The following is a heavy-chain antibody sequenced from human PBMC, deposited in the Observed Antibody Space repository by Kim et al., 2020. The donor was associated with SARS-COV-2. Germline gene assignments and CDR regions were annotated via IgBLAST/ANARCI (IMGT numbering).Heavy chain of an antibody. Sequence: GGSLRLSCAASGFTFSSYGMHWVRQAPGKGLEWVAVIWYDGSNKYYADSVKGRFTISRDNSKNTLYLQMNSLRAEDTAVYYCARDGRDYYGSGSYVPLGWFDPWGQGTLVTVSS. CDR2: IWYDGSNK. CDR3: ARDGRDYYGSGSYVPLGWFDP. CDR1: GFTFSSYG. J-gene: IGHJ5*02. V-gene: IGHV3-33*01. D-gene: IGHD3-10*01.